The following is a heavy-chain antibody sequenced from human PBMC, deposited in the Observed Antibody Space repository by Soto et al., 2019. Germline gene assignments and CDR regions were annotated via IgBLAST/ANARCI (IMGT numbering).Heavy chain of an antibody. CDR2: IIPIFGTA. CDR1: GGTFSSYA. CDR3: ARHLAAAGRGGDWDYYYYGMDV. V-gene: IGHV1-69*06. D-gene: IGHD6-13*01. J-gene: IGHJ6*02. Sequence: SVEVACKASGGTFSSYAISWVRQAPGQGLEWMGGIIPIFGTANYAQKFQGRVTITADKSTSTASMELSSLRSEDTAVYYCARHLAAAGRGGDWDYYYYGMDVWGQGTTVTV.